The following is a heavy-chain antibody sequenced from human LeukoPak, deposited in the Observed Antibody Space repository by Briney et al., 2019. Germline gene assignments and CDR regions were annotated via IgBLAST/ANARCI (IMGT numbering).Heavy chain of an antibody. J-gene: IGHJ4*02. Sequence: PSETLSLTCTVSGGSISSYYWSWIRQPPGKGLEWIGYIYYSGSTNYNPSLKSRVTISVDTSKNQFSLKPSSVTAADTAVYYCARGPYDSSGYYYFDYWGQGTLVTVSS. D-gene: IGHD3-22*01. CDR3: ARGPYDSSGYYYFDY. CDR1: GGSISSYY. V-gene: IGHV4-59*01. CDR2: IYYSGST.